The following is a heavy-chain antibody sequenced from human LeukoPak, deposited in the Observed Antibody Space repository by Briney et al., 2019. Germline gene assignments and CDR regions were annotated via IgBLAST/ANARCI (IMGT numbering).Heavy chain of an antibody. V-gene: IGHV1-2*02. Sequence: GASVKVSCKASGYTFTSYGISWVRQAPGQGLEWMGWINPNSGGTNYAQKFQGRVTMTRDTSISTAYMELSRLRSDDTAVYYCARDWVSNGYSSTKVGENWFDPWGQGTLVTVSS. CDR1: GYTFTSYG. J-gene: IGHJ5*02. D-gene: IGHD6-13*01. CDR3: ARDWVSNGYSSTKVGENWFDP. CDR2: INPNSGGT.